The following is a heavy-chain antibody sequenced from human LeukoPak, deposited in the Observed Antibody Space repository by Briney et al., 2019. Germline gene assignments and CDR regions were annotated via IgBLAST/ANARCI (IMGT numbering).Heavy chain of an antibody. J-gene: IGHJ4*02. V-gene: IGHV4-39*07. CDR2: IYYSGST. CDR1: GGSLSSGSYY. D-gene: IGHD3-3*01. Sequence: PSETLSLTCTVSGGSLSSGSYYWGWISQPPGKGLEWIGIIYYSGSTYYNPSLKSRVTVSVDKSKNQVFLKLSSVTAADTAVYYCARGGFLEWLLLGDYWGQGTLVSVSS. CDR3: ARGGFLEWLLLGDY.